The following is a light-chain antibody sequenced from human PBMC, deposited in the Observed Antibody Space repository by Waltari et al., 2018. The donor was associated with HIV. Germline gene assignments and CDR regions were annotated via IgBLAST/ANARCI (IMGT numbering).Light chain of an antibody. Sequence: DIVMTQSPDSLAVSLGARATVTCTSSRTVLYNRNYLAWYQQKPGQPPKVLIYWASTRAIGVPDRFSGSGSGTDFSLTISRVQADDVAIYYCRQYYTLRSTFGGGTKIEI. CDR1: RTVLYNRNY. V-gene: IGKV4-1*01. CDR2: WAS. CDR3: RQYYTLRST. J-gene: IGKJ4*01.